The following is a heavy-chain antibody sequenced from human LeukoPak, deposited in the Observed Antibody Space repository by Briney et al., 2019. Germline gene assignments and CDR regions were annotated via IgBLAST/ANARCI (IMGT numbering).Heavy chain of an antibody. J-gene: IGHJ5*02. D-gene: IGHD1-26*01. V-gene: IGHV3-11*01. CDR3: ARVWYSGSYPGDWFDP. CDR1: GFTFSDYY. CDR2: ISSSGSTI. Sequence: GGSLRLSCAASGFTFSDYYMSWIRQAPGKGLGWVSYISSSGSTIYYADSVKGRFTISRDNAKNSLYLQMNSLRAEDTAVYYCARVWYSGSYPGDWFDPWGRGTLVTVSS.